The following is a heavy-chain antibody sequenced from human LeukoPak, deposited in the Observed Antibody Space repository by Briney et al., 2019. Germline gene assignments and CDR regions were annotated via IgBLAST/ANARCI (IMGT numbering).Heavy chain of an antibody. CDR3: AGDGSGYYFKGPQFDP. Sequence: ASVKVSCKASGYTFTGYYMHWVRQAPGQGLEWMGWINPNSGGTNYAQKFQGRVTMTRDTSISTAYMELSRLRSDDTAVYYCAGDGSGYYFKGPQFDPWGQGTLVTVSS. D-gene: IGHD3-22*01. CDR2: INPNSGGT. J-gene: IGHJ5*02. CDR1: GYTFTGYY. V-gene: IGHV1-2*02.